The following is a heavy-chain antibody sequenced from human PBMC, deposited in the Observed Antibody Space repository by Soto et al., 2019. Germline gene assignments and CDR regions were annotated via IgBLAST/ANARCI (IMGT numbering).Heavy chain of an antibody. CDR2: ISWNSGSI. Sequence: EVQLVESGGGLVQPGRSLRLSCAASGFTFDAYAMHWVRQAPGKGLEWVSGISWNSGSIGYADSVKGRFIISRDNAKISLYLQMNSLRAEDTALYYCAKDRSPHYCSSTSCPDAFDIWGQVTMVTVSS. CDR3: AKDRSPHYCSSTSCPDAFDI. V-gene: IGHV3-9*01. CDR1: GFTFDAYA. D-gene: IGHD2-2*01. J-gene: IGHJ3*02.